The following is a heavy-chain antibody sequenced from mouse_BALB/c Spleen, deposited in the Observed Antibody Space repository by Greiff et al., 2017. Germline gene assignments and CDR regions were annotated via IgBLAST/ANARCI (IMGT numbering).Heavy chain of an antibody. CDR3: GGYYDYDGRFDD. D-gene: IGHD2-4*01. CDR2: ISYSGST. Sequence: EVHLVESGPSLVKPSQTLSLTCSVTGDSITSGYWNWIRKFPGNKLEYMGYISYSGSTYYNPSLKSRISITRDTSKNQYYLQLNSVTTEDTATYYCGGYYDYDGRFDDWGQGTTLTVSS. CDR1: GDSITSGY. J-gene: IGHJ2*01. V-gene: IGHV3-8*02.